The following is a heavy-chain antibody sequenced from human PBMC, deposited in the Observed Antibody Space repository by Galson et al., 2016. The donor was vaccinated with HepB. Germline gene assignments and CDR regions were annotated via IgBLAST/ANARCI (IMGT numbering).Heavy chain of an antibody. J-gene: IGHJ3*02. CDR3: ANGDVGELVVYAIIRLEAFDI. CDR2: ISYDGSNK. D-gene: IGHD2-8*02. Sequence: SLRLSCAASGFTFSSYGMHWVRQAPGKGLEWVAVISYDGSNKYYADSVKGRFTISRDNSKNTLYLQMNSLRAEDTAVYYCANGDVGELVVYAIIRLEAFDIWGQGTMVTVSS. CDR1: GFTFSSYG. V-gene: IGHV3-30*18.